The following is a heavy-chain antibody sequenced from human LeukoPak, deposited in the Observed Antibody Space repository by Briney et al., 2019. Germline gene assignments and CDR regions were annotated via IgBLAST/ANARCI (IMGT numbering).Heavy chain of an antibody. J-gene: IGHJ3*02. CDR2: INHSGST. CDR3: ARGSGSTVGEAFDI. V-gene: IGHV4-34*01. CDR1: GGSFSGYY. Sequence: SETLSLTCAVYGGSFSGYYWSWVRQPPGKGLEWIGEINHSGSTNYNPSLKSRVTISVDTSKNQFSLKLSSVTAADTAVYYCARGSGSTVGEAFDIWGQGTMVTVSS. D-gene: IGHD3-22*01.